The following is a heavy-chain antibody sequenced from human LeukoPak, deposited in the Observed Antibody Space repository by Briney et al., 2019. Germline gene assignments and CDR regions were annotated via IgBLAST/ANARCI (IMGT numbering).Heavy chain of an antibody. V-gene: IGHV3-23*01. CDR3: AQSHIAYWFDP. CDR1: GFTFRNYA. J-gene: IGHJ5*02. CDR2: INDIGVNI. D-gene: IGHD6-13*01. Sequence: GGSLRLSCAASGFTFRNYAMSWVRQAPGKGLDWVSSINDIGVNIYYADSVKSRFTISRDNSKNTLYLQMSSLRAEDTAVYYCAQSHIAYWFDPWGPGTLVIVSS.